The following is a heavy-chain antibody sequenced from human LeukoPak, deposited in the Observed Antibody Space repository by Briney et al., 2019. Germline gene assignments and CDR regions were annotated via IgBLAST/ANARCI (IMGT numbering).Heavy chain of an antibody. CDR3: ARGPFIVVGAKRDFDY. J-gene: IGHJ4*02. Sequence: ASVKVSCKASGYTFTSYDINWVRQAPGQGLEWMGWMNPNSGNTGYAQKFQGRVPMTRNTSISTAYMELSSLRSEDTSVYYCARGPFIVVGAKRDFDYWGQGTLVTVSS. D-gene: IGHD1-26*01. CDR1: GYTFTSYD. V-gene: IGHV1-8*01. CDR2: MNPNSGNT.